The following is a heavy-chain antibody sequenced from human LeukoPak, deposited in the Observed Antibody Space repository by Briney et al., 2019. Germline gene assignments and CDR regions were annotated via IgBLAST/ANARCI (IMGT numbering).Heavy chain of an antibody. Sequence: ASVKVSCKASGYTFTSYYMHWVRQPPGQGLEWVGIISPIDGSTSYARKFQGRVTMTRDTSISTAYMELSRLRSDDTAVYYCASGRTYYYDSSGHDYWGQGTLVTVSS. D-gene: IGHD3-22*01. CDR2: ISPIDGST. CDR1: GYTFTSYY. V-gene: IGHV1-46*01. CDR3: ASGRTYYYDSSGHDY. J-gene: IGHJ4*02.